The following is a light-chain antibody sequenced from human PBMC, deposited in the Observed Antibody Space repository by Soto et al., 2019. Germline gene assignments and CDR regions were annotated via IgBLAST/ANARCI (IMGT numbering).Light chain of an antibody. V-gene: IGKV3-20*01. CDR2: GAS. CDR3: QQYGSSSYT. CDR1: QSVDSSY. J-gene: IGKJ2*01. Sequence: ESVLTQSPGTLSLSPGERATLSCRASQSVDSSYLAWYQQKPGQAPRLLIHGASSRATGIPERFSGSGSGTDFTLTIDRLEPEDFAVYYCQQYGSSSYTFGQGTKLEVK.